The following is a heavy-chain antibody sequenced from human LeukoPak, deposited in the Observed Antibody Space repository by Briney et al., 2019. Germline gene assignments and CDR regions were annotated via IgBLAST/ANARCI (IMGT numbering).Heavy chain of an antibody. CDR3: AGTKADYGGNSGAFDI. V-gene: IGHV1-69*13. Sequence: GASVKVSCKASGGTFSSYAISWVRQAPGQGLEWMGGIIPIFGTANYAQKFQGRVTITADESTGTAYMELSSLRSEDTAVYYCAGTKADYGGNSGAFDIWGQGTMVTVSS. CDR1: GGTFSSYA. D-gene: IGHD4-23*01. CDR2: IIPIFGTA. J-gene: IGHJ3*02.